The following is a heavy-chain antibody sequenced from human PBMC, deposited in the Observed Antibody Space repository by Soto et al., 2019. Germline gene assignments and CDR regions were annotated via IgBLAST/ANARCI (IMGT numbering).Heavy chain of an antibody. CDR3: ARGDLRIAVAGTA. CDR1: GYTFTSYA. Sequence: ASVKVSCKASGYTFTSYAMHWVRQAPGQRLEWMGWINAGNGNTKYSQKFQGRVTITRDTSASTAYMELSSLRSEDTAVYYCARGDLRIAVAGTAWGQGTLVTVSS. CDR2: INAGNGNT. V-gene: IGHV1-3*01. D-gene: IGHD6-19*01. J-gene: IGHJ5*02.